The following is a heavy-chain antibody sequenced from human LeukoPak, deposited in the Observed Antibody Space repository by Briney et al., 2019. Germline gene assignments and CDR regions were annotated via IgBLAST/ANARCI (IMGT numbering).Heavy chain of an antibody. Sequence: ASVKVSCKASGYTFTSYDINWVRQATGQGLEWMGWMNPNSGNTDYAQKFQGRVTMTRNTSISTAYMELSSLRSEDTAVYYCARYTPQPRFDPWGQGTLVTVSS. CDR3: ARYTPQPRFDP. J-gene: IGHJ5*02. V-gene: IGHV1-8*01. CDR1: GYTFTSYD. CDR2: MNPNSGNT. D-gene: IGHD1-1*01.